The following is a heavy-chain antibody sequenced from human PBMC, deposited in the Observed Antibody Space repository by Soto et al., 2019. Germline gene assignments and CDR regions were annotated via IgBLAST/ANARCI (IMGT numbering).Heavy chain of an antibody. Sequence: SVKVSCKASGGTFSSYTISWVRQAPGQGLEWMGRIIPILGIANYAQKFQGRVTITADKSTSTAYMELSSLRSEDTAVYYCARGPNCSGGSCYPRVGFDYWGQGTLVTVSS. CDR1: GGTFSSYT. J-gene: IGHJ4*02. V-gene: IGHV1-69*02. CDR2: IIPILGIA. CDR3: ARGPNCSGGSCYPRVGFDY. D-gene: IGHD2-15*01.